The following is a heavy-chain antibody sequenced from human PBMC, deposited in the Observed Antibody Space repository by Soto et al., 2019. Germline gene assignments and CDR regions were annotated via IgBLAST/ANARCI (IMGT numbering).Heavy chain of an antibody. Sequence: SLKISCAASGFTFDDYAMHWVRQAPGKGLEWVSGISWNSGSIGYADSVKGRFTISRDNAKNSLYLQMNSLRAEDTALYYCAKGQGVVVVAASFDYWGQGTLVTVSS. CDR3: AKGQGVVVVAASFDY. J-gene: IGHJ4*02. CDR1: GFTFDDYA. CDR2: ISWNSGSI. V-gene: IGHV3-9*01. D-gene: IGHD2-15*01.